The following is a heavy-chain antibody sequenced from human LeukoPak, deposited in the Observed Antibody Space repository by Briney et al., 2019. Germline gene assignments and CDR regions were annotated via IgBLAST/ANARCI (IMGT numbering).Heavy chain of an antibody. CDR2: IGIDSGNT. V-gene: IGHV3-48*01. J-gene: IGHJ4*02. CDR1: GFTFSDYS. Sequence: GGSLRLSCSASGFTFSDYSMNWVRQAPGKGLEWISYIGIDSGNTNYADSVKGRFTISGDKAKNSLYLQMNSLRVEDTAVYYCARDYKYAFDNWGQGTLVTVSS. CDR3: ARDYKYAFDN. D-gene: IGHD5-24*01.